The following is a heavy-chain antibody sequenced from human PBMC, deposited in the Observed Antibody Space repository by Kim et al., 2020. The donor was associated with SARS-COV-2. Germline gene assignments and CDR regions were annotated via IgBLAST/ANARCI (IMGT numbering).Heavy chain of an antibody. D-gene: IGHD2-8*01. V-gene: IGHV4-61*02. CDR3: ARDPGGSVRGKFDP. Sequence: SETLSLTCTVSGGSISSGTYYWSWIRQPAGKGLEWIGRIYTGGSTNYNPSLKSRVTISIDKSKSQFSLELTSVAADTAVYYCARDPGGSVRGKFDPWGQGTLVTVSS. CDR2: IYTGGST. CDR1: GGSISSGTYY. J-gene: IGHJ5*02.